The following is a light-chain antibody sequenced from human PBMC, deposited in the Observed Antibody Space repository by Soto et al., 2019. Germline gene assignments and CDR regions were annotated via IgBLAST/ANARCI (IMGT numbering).Light chain of an antibody. J-gene: IGKJ1*01. CDR2: GAS. Sequence: EIVLTQSPGPLSLSPWERATLSCRASQSVSSRSLAWYQQKPGQAPRLLISGASSRAADIPDRFSGSGSGTDFTLTINRLEPEDFAVYYCQQYDSSPRTFGQGTKVDIK. CDR1: QSVSSRS. V-gene: IGKV3-20*01. CDR3: QQYDSSPRT.